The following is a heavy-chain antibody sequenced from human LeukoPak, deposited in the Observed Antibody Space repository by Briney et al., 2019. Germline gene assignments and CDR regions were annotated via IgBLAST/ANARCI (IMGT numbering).Heavy chain of an antibody. CDR3: ARWRYCTNGVCYKYAYYGMDV. Sequence: GASVKVSCKASGYTFTSYAMHWVRQAPGQRLEWMGWINAGNGNTKYSLKFQGRVTITRDTSASTAYMELSSLRSEDTAVYYCARWRYCTNGVCYKYAYYGMDVWGQGTTVTVSS. V-gene: IGHV1-3*01. CDR2: INAGNGNT. J-gene: IGHJ6*02. D-gene: IGHD2-8*01. CDR1: GYTFTSYA.